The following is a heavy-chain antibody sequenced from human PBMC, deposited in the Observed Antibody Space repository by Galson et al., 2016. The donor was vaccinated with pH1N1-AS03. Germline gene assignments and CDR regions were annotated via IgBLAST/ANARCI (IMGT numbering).Heavy chain of an antibody. CDR2: ISSSSAYL. CDR3: VQDFNWALDY. D-gene: IGHD7-27*01. V-gene: IGHV3-21*01. Sequence: SLRLSCATSGFTFSSYNMNWVRQAPGKGLEWVSSISSSSAYLHYGDSVKGRFTISRDNAKDSLFLQMNSLRVEDTAMYYCVQDFNWALDYWGQGTLVTVSS. J-gene: IGHJ4*02. CDR1: GFTFSSYN.